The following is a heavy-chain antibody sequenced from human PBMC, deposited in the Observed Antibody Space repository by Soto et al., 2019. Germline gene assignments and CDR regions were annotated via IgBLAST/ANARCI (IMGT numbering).Heavy chain of an antibody. V-gene: IGHV1-69*06. CDR2: IIPIFGTA. CDR1: GGTFSSYA. D-gene: IGHD2-2*01. Sequence: VASVKVSCKASGGTFSSYAISWVRQAPGQGLEWMGGIIPIFGTANYAQKFQGRVTITADKSTSTAYLQMNSLKTEDTAVYYCTRVVVPLYYGMDVWGQGTTVTAP. J-gene: IGHJ6*02. CDR3: TRVVVPLYYGMDV.